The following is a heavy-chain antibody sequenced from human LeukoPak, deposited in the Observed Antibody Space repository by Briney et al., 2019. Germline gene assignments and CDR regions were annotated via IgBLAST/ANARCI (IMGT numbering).Heavy chain of an antibody. CDR2: IYYSGST. J-gene: IGHJ4*02. V-gene: IGHV4-59*01. D-gene: IGHD6-19*01. CDR3: ARDLAGGWYRAFDY. Sequence: PSETLSLTCTVSGVSISSYYWSWIRQPPGKGLEWIGYIYYSGSTNYNPSLKSRVTISVDTSKNQFSLKLSSVTAADTAVYYCARDLAGGWYRAFDYWGQGTLVTVSS. CDR1: GVSISSYY.